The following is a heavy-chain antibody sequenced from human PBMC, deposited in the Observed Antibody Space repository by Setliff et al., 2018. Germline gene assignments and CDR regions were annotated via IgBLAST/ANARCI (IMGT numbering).Heavy chain of an antibody. CDR3: AREKGYYNSGSYKYWFDP. CDR1: GGTFRSNG. J-gene: IGHJ5*02. D-gene: IGHD3-10*01. V-gene: IGHV1-69*05. CDR2: INPIFGTT. Sequence: KVSCKASGGTFRSNGISWVRQATGQGLEWMEGINPIFGTTTYAQKFQGRVTITTDESTSTAYMDLSSLTSDDTAIYYCAREKGYYNSGSYKYWFDPWGQGTLVTVSS.